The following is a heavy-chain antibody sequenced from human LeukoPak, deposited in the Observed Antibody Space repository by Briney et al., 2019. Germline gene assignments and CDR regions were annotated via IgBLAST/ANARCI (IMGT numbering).Heavy chain of an antibody. CDR1: GGSFSGYY. D-gene: IGHD2-15*01. Sequence: PSETLSLTCAAYGGSFSGYYWSWIRQPPGKGLEWIGEINHSGSTNYNPSLKSRVTISVDTSKNQFSLKLSSVTAADTAVYYCARLVVVAATAYYMDVWGKGTTVTVSS. V-gene: IGHV4-34*01. CDR3: ARLVVVAATAYYMDV. J-gene: IGHJ6*03. CDR2: INHSGST.